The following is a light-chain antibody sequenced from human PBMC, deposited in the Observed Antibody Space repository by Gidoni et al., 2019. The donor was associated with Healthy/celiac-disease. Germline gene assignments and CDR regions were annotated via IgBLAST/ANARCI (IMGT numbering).Light chain of an antibody. V-gene: IGLV1-40*01. CDR1: SSNIGAGYD. J-gene: IGLJ2*01. CDR2: GNS. Sequence: QSVLPQPPSVSGAPGQRVTISCTGSSSNIGAGYDVHWSQQLPGTAPKLLIYGNSTRPSGVPDRFSGSKSGTSASLAITGLQAEDEADYYCQSYDSSLSALFGGGTKLTVL. CDR3: QSYDSSLSAL.